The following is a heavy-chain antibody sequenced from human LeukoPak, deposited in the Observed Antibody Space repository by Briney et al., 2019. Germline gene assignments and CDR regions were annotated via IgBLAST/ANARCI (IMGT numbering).Heavy chain of an antibody. CDR1: GFTFSTYW. CDR3: IRDLGSSGWYDTFDT. CDR2: IKSDGSRT. Sequence: GGSLRLSCAASGFTFSTYWMHWVRQAPGKGLMWVSRIKSDGSRTMYADSVKGRFTIFRDNAKNTLYLQMNSLRVEDTAMYFCIRDLGSSGWYDTFDTWGQGTMVTVSS. V-gene: IGHV3-74*03. J-gene: IGHJ3*02. D-gene: IGHD6-19*01.